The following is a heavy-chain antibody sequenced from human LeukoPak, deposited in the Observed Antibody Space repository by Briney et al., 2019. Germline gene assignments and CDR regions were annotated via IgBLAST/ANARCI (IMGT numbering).Heavy chain of an antibody. CDR1: GFTVSSNY. V-gene: IGHV3-66*01. D-gene: IGHD2-15*01. CDR3: ARSSGLHYYYYGMDV. CDR2: IYSGAST. J-gene: IGHJ6*02. Sequence: PGGSLRLSCAASGFTVSSNYMSWVRQAPGKGLEWVSVIYSGASTYYADSVKGRFTISRDNSKNTLYLQMNSLRAEDTAAYYCARSSGLHYYYYGMDVWGQGTTVTVSS.